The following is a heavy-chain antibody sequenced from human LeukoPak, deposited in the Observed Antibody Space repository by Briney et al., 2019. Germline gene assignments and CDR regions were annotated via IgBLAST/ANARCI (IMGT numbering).Heavy chain of an antibody. J-gene: IGHJ4*02. V-gene: IGHV5-51*01. CDR2: IYPGNSDT. CDR3: ARRSLNYYGSGSYTAEFDY. D-gene: IGHD3-10*01. Sequence: GESLKISCKGSGYSFTSYWIGWVRQMPGKGPEWMGIIYPGNSDTRYSPSFQGQVTISADKSISTAYLQWSSLKASDTAMYYCARRSLNYYGSGSYTAEFDYWGQGTLVTVSS. CDR1: GYSFTSYW.